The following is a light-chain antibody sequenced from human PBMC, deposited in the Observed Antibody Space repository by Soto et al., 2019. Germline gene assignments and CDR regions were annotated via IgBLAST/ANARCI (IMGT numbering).Light chain of an antibody. CDR2: GAS. Sequence: EIALTQSPGTLSLSPGERATLSCRASQSVGRNYLAWYQQKPGQAPRLLIYGASSRATGIPDRFSGSGSGTDFTLTISRLEPEDFAVFYCQQYARSPLTFGGGTKLEIK. CDR1: QSVGRNY. J-gene: IGKJ4*01. CDR3: QQYARSPLT. V-gene: IGKV3-20*01.